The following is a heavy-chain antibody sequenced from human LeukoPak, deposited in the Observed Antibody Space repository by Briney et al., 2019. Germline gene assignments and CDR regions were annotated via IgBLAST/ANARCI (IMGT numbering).Heavy chain of an antibody. D-gene: IGHD3-10*01. CDR1: GYTFTSYY. J-gene: IGHJ4*02. V-gene: IGHV1-46*01. CDR2: INPSGGST. Sequence: GASVKVSCKASGYTFTSYYMHWVRQAPGQGLEWMGAINPSGGSTIHAQKFQGRVFMTRDTSTSTAYMELKSLRSDDTAVYYCARDFPNGITMVRGVIIPSVVYFDYWGQGTLVTVSS. CDR3: ARDFPNGITMVRGVIIPSVVYFDY.